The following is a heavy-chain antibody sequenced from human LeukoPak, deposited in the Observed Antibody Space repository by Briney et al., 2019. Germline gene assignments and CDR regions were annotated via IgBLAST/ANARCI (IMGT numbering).Heavy chain of an antibody. CDR1: GFTFSSYS. V-gene: IGHV3-21*01. CDR2: TSSSSSSI. D-gene: IGHD4-11*01. Sequence: GGSLRLSCAASGFTFSSYSMNWVRQAPGKGLDWVSSTSSSSSSIYYADSVKGRFTISRDNAKNSLSLQMNSLRAEDTAVYYCARGPYTDYWGQGTLVTVSS. J-gene: IGHJ4*02. CDR3: ARGPYTDY.